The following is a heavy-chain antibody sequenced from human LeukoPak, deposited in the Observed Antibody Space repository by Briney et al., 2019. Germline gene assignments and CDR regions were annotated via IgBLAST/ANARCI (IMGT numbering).Heavy chain of an antibody. D-gene: IGHD4-11*01. V-gene: IGHV4-61*01. CDR3: ARGQGTTDRNFDY. CDR2: ISYSGST. CDR1: GGSVSSGSYY. Sequence: SETLSLTCTVSGGSVSSGSYYWTWIRQPPGKGLEWIGYISYSGSTNYNPSLKSRVTISVDTSKNQFSLKLSSVTAADTAVYYCARGQGTTDRNFDYWGQGTLVTVSS. J-gene: IGHJ4*02.